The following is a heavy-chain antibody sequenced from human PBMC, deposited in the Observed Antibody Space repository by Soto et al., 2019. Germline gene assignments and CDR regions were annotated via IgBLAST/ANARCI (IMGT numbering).Heavy chain of an antibody. CDR1: GFTFSTYA. CDR3: AKFYGGNSAHTYTIDP. CDR2: ISNSGGST. Sequence: EVQLLESGGGLVQHGGSLRLSCTASGFTFSTYAMSWVRHAPGKGLERVSTISNSGGSTHYADSVKGRFTISRDNSKNTLYLQMNSLRAEDTAVYYCAKFYGGNSAHTYTIDPWGQGTLVTVSS. J-gene: IGHJ5*02. V-gene: IGHV3-23*01. D-gene: IGHD2-21*02.